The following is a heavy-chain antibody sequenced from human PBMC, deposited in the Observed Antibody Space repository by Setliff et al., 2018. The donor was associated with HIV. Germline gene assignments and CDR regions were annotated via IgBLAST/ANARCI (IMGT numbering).Heavy chain of an antibody. CDR2: IIPMLGIT. V-gene: IGHV1-69*10. Sequence: SVKVSCKATGGTFSSYAMSWVRQAPGQGLEWMGAIIPMLGITNYAQKFQGRVTVIADKSTGTAYMELRSLRSDDTAVYYCARDRRAYTLHYYYYYMDVWGKGTTVTVSS. CDR3: ARDRRAYTLHYYYYYMDV. CDR1: GGTFSSYA. D-gene: IGHD1-20*01. J-gene: IGHJ6*03.